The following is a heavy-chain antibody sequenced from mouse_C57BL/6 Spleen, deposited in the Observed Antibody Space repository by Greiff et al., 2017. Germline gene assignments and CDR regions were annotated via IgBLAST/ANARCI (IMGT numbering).Heavy chain of an antibody. D-gene: IGHD1-1*01. CDR1: GYTFTSYW. J-gene: IGHJ2*01. Sequence: QVQLQQPGAELVMPGASVKLSCKASGYTFTSYWMHWVKQRPGQGLEWIGEIDPSDSYTNYNQKFKGKSTLTVDKSSSTAYMQLSSLTSEDSAVYYCARRALRRYFYYWGQGTTLTVSS. CDR2: IDPSDSYT. V-gene: IGHV1-69*01. CDR3: ARRALRRYFYY.